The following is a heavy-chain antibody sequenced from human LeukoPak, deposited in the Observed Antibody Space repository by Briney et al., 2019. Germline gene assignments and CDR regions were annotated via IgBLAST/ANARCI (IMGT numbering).Heavy chain of an antibody. D-gene: IGHD5-12*01. V-gene: IGHV3-66*01. J-gene: IGHJ6*02. CDR2: IYSGGTT. CDR1: GFTVSSNS. Sequence: GGSLRLSCAASGFTVSSNSMGWVRQAPGKGLEWVSVIYSGGTTYYADSVKGRFTISKDNSQNTLYLQINSLRAEDTAVYYCARDLYVDIVAPSGMDVWGQGTTVTVSS. CDR3: ARDLYVDIVAPSGMDV.